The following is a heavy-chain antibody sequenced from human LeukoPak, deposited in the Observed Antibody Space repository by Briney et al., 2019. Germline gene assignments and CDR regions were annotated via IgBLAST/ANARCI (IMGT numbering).Heavy chain of an antibody. CDR1: GYTFPSYD. CDR3: ARSTYSGWYVPAGNFDY. V-gene: IGHV1-18*01. CDR2: ISAYNGNT. Sequence: GSVQVSCKASGYTFPSYDISWVRPAPGQGLEWMGWISAYNGNTNYAQKLQGRVTMTTDTSTSTAYMELRSLRSDDTVVYYCARSTYSGWYVPAGNFDYWGQGTLVTVSS. D-gene: IGHD6-19*01. J-gene: IGHJ4*02.